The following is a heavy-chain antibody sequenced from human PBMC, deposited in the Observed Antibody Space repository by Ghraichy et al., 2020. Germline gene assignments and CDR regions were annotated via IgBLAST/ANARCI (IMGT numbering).Heavy chain of an antibody. V-gene: IGHV6-1*01. Sequence: SQTISLTCAISRDSVSSNSATWDWIRQSPSRGLEWLGRTYYRSKWYSEYAASVKSRITINSDTSKNQFSLQLNSVTPEDTALYYCARQYIYGFDYWGQGTLVTVSS. CDR2: TYYRSKWYS. CDR3: ARQYIYGFDY. J-gene: IGHJ4*02. CDR1: RDSVSSNSAT. D-gene: IGHD3-10*01.